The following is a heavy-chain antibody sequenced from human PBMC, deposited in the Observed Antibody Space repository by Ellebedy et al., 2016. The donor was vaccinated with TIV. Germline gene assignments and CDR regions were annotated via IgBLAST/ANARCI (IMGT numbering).Heavy chain of an antibody. CDR1: GGSISSSSYY. Sequence: SETLSLXXTVSGGSISSSSYYWGWIRQPPGKGLEWIGSIYYSGSTYYNPSLKSRVTISVDTSKNQFSLKLSSVTAADTAVYYCARRVIAALGPKANWFDPWGQGTLVTVPS. CDR2: IYYSGST. J-gene: IGHJ5*02. V-gene: IGHV4-39*07. D-gene: IGHD2-21*01. CDR3: ARRVIAALGPKANWFDP.